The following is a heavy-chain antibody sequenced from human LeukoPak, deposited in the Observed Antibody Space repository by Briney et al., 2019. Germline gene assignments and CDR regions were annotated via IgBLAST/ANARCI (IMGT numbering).Heavy chain of an antibody. CDR3: ARQSPWLGYYFDY. J-gene: IGHJ4*02. CDR1: GYSFTSYW. D-gene: IGHD6-19*01. Sequence: GESLKISCKGSGYSFTSYWIGWVRQMPGKGLEWMGIIYPGDSDTGYSPSFQGQVTISADKSISTAYLQWSSLKASDTAMYYCARQSPWLGYYFDYWGQGTLVTVSS. CDR2: IYPGDSDT. V-gene: IGHV5-51*01.